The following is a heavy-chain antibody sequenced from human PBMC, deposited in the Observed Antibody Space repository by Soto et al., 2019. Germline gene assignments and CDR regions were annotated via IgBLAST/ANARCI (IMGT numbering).Heavy chain of an antibody. CDR1: GGTFSSYA. V-gene: IGHV1-69*01. Sequence: QVQLVKSGAEVKKPGSSVKVSCKASGGTFSSYAISWVRQAPGQGLEWMGGIIPIFGTAHYEQKFQGRVTITADESTSTAYMELSSLRSEDTAVYYCARVPGEAGWFGELSSYYYYGMDVWGQGTTVTVSS. D-gene: IGHD3-10*01. CDR3: ARVPGEAGWFGELSSYYYYGMDV. CDR2: IIPIFGTA. J-gene: IGHJ6*02.